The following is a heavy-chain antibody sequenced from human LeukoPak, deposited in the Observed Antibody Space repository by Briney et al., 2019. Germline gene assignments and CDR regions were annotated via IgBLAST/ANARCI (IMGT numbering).Heavy chain of an antibody. D-gene: IGHD3-22*01. CDR3: ARAGNYYEDAFDI. CDR2: IWYDGSKR. CDR1: GFTFTNYG. V-gene: IGHV3-33*01. J-gene: IGHJ3*02. Sequence: GGSLRLSCAASGFTFTNYGFHWVRQAPGKGMEWVAVIWYDGSKRYYAESVKGRFTISRDNSKNTLYLQMNSLRAEDTAVYYCARAGNYYEDAFDIWGQGTMVTVSS.